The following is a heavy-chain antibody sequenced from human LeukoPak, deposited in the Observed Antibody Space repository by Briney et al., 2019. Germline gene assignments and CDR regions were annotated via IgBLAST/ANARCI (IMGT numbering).Heavy chain of an antibody. CDR3: ATQYYDFWSGYPLSYYYYYMDV. CDR2: IYDSGRS. V-gene: IGHV4-38-2*01. D-gene: IGHD3-3*01. CDR1: GYSISSGYY. Sequence: SETLSLTCAVSGYSISSGYYGGWIRQRPGEGVGGIGSIYDSGRSNYKPCLKSRDNIEVDKNKNHVSMKLNSETAADTAVYYCATQYYDFWSGYPLSYYYYYMDVWGKGTTVTVSS. J-gene: IGHJ6*03.